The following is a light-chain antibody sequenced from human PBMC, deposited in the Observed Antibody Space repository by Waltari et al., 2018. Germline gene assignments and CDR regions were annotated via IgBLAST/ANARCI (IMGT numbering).Light chain of an antibody. J-gene: IGLJ3*02. V-gene: IGLV1-44*01. CDR2: SNN. Sequence: QSVLTQPPSASETPGQRVTISCSGSSSNIGSNTVNWYQQLPGTAPKLLIYSNNPRPSGVPDRVSGSKSGTSASLAISGLQSEDEADYYCAAWDDSMTGWVFGGGTKLTVL. CDR1: SSNIGSNT. CDR3: AAWDDSMTGWV.